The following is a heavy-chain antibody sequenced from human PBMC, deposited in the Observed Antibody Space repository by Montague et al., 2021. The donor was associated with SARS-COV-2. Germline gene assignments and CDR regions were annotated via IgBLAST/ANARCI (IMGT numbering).Heavy chain of an antibody. CDR1: GFTFSSYW. Sequence: SLRLSCAASGFTFSSYWMSWVRQAPGKGLEWVASIKEDGSGEYYVASVKGRFTISRDNAESSLFLHMNSLRVEDTAFYYCASLWGHPEEWGQGTLVTVSS. V-gene: IGHV3-7*01. D-gene: IGHD3-16*01. J-gene: IGHJ4*02. CDR3: ASLWGHPEE. CDR2: IKEDGSGE.